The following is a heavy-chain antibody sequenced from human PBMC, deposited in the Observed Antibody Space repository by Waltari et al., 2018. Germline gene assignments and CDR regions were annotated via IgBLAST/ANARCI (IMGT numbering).Heavy chain of an antibody. Sequence: EVQLVESGGGLVKPGGSLRLSCAASGFTFSSYSMNWVRQAPGKGLEWVSSISSSSSYIYYADSVKGRFTISRDNAKNSLYLQMNSLRAEDTAVYYCARDPGHYDFWSGYYAFDYWGQGTLVTVSS. J-gene: IGHJ4*02. CDR2: ISSSSSYI. CDR1: GFTFSSYS. V-gene: IGHV3-21*01. D-gene: IGHD3-3*01. CDR3: ARDPGHYDFWSGYYAFDY.